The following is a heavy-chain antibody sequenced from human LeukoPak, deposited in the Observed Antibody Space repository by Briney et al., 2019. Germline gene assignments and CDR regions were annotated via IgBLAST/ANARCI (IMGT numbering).Heavy chain of an antibody. CDR2: ISGSGGST. D-gene: IGHD3-10*01. Sequence: GSLRLSCAASGFTFSSYAMSWVRQAPGKGLEWVSAISGSGGSTYYADSVKGPFTTSRDNSKNTLYLQMTSLTAEDTAAYYCAKDSRINSYFDYWGQGTLVTVSS. CDR1: GFTFSSYA. J-gene: IGHJ4*02. CDR3: AKDSRINSYFDY. V-gene: IGHV3-23*01.